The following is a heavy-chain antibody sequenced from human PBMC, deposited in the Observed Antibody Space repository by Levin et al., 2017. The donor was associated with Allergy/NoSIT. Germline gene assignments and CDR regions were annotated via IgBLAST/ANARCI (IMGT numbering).Heavy chain of an antibody. J-gene: IGHJ4*02. CDR2: IYYSGST. CDR3: ARQKVPPPGDILTGYYYYFDY. D-gene: IGHD3-9*01. V-gene: IGHV4-39*01. Sequence: SETLSLTCTVSGGSISSSSYYWGWIRQPPGKGLEWIGSIYYSGSTYYNPSLKSRVTISVDTSKNQFSLKLSSVTAADTAVYYCARQKVPPPGDILTGYYYYFDYWGQGTLVTVSS. CDR1: GGSISSSSYY.